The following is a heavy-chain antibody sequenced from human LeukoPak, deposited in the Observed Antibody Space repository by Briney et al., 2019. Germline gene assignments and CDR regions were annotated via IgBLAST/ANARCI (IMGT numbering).Heavy chain of an antibody. V-gene: IGHV5-51*01. CDR1: GYSFSNYW. CDR2: IYPGDSDT. CDR3: ARQGAGLYNYMDV. J-gene: IGHJ6*03. D-gene: IGHD6-19*01. Sequence: GESLKISCKGSGYSFSNYWIGWVRQMPGKGLEWMGIIYPGDSDTRYSPSFQGQVAISSDKSITTAYLQWSSLKASDTAMYYCARQGAGLYNYMDVWGKGTTVTISS.